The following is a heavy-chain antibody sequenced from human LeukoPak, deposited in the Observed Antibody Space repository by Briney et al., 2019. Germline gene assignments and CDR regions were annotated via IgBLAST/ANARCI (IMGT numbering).Heavy chain of an antibody. CDR3: ARDHHLPDYYDSSGYYNWGPFDY. CDR2: ISYDGSNK. CDR1: GFTFSSYG. D-gene: IGHD3-22*01. V-gene: IGHV3-30*03. Sequence: GGSLRLSCAASGFTFSSYGMHWVRQAPGKGLEWVAVISYDGSNKYYADSVKGRFTISRDNSKNTLYLQMNSLRAEDTAVYYCARDHHLPDYYDSSGYYNWGPFDYWGQGTLVTVSS. J-gene: IGHJ4*02.